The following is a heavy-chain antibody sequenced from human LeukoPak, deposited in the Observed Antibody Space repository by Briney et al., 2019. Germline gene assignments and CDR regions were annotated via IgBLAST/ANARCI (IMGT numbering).Heavy chain of an antibody. D-gene: IGHD2-2*02. CDR2: IYHSGST. CDR1: GGSISSSNW. J-gene: IGHJ3*02. CDR3: ARDPARYCSSTSCYRDDAFDI. Sequence: PSETLSLTCAVSGGSISSSNWWSWVRQPPGKGLEWIGEIYHSGSTNYNPSLKSRVTISVDTSKNQFSLKLSSVTAADTAVYYCARDPARYCSSTSCYRDDAFDIWGQGTMVTVSS. V-gene: IGHV4-4*02.